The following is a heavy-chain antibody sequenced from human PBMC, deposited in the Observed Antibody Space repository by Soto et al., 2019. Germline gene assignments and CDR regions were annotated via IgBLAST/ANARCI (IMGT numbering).Heavy chain of an antibody. CDR3: ARDLGVYYFDY. J-gene: IGHJ4*02. CDR1: GFTFRSYG. V-gene: IGHV3-33*01. CDR2: IWYDGSNK. Sequence: GGSLRLSFAASGFTFRSYGLHWGPQAPGKGLEWVAVIWYDGSNKYYADSVKGRFTISRDNSKNTLYLQMNSLRAEDTAVYYCARDLGVYYFDYWGQGTLVTVSS.